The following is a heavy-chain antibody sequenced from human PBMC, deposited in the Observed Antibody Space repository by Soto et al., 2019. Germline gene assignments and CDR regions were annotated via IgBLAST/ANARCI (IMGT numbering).Heavy chain of an antibody. CDR3: AHFDLDDTRGVPKITWFDP. Sequence: SGPTLVNPTQTLTLTCTFSGFSLSTSGVGVGWIRQPPGKALEWLALIYWDDDKRYSPSLKSRLTITTDTSNNQVVLTMTNMDPVDTATYYCAHFDLDDTRGVPKITWFDPWGQGTLVTVSS. CDR2: IYWDDDK. CDR1: GFSLSTSGVG. J-gene: IGHJ5*02. D-gene: IGHD3-10*01. V-gene: IGHV2-5*02.